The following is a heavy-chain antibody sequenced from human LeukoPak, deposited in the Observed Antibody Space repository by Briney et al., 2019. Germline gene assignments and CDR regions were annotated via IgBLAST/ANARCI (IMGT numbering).Heavy chain of an antibody. J-gene: IGHJ4*02. CDR3: ARGGGSNYFDH. Sequence: GGSLRLSCAASGFTFSGYGMHWVRQAPGKWLEWVSYISSTGDYTNYADSVKGPFTISRDNAKNSLYLQLNSLRVEDTAVYYCARGGGSNYFDHWGQGTLVTVSS. V-gene: IGHV3-21*05. D-gene: IGHD3-16*01. CDR1: GFTFSGYG. CDR2: ISSTGDYT.